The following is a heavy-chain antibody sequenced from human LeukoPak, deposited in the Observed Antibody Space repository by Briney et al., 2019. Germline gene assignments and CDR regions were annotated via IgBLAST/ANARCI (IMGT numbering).Heavy chain of an antibody. CDR1: GFTFISYG. D-gene: IGHD6-13*01. J-gene: IGHJ4*02. CDR2: IWYDGSNK. CDR3: ARGRHEGIAAFFDY. Sequence: PGRALRLSCAASGFTFISYGRHWVRQAPGKGLEWGSVIWYDGSNKYYACSVKGGVPISTENSKNTLYLQMNRLRDADTAVYYCARGRHEGIAAFFDYWGQGTLVTVSS. V-gene: IGHV3-33*01.